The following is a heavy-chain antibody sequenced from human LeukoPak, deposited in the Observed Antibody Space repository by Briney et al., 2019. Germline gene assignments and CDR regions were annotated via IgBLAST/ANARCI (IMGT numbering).Heavy chain of an antibody. CDR2: IKSKTDGGTT. CDR3: TTDGLMVRGVMHND. Sequence: GGSLRLSCAASGFTFSNAWMSWVRQAPGKGLEWVGRIKSKTDGGTTDYAAPVKGRFTISRDDSENTLFLQMNSLKTEDTAVYYCTTDGLMVRGVMHNDWGQGTLVTVSS. V-gene: IGHV3-15*01. J-gene: IGHJ4*02. CDR1: GFTFSNAW. D-gene: IGHD3-10*01.